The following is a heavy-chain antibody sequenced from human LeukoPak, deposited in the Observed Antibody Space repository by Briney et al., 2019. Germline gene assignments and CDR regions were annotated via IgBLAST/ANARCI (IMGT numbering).Heavy chain of an antibody. J-gene: IGHJ6*02. CDR3: AKEVAARPVYYYGMDV. CDR2: ISYDGSNK. V-gene: IGHV3-30*18. D-gene: IGHD6-6*01. Sequence: PGGSLRLSCAASGFTFSSYGMHWVRQAPGKGLEWVAVISYDGSNKYYADSVKGRFTISRDNSKNTLYLQMNSLRAEDTAVYYCAKEVAARPVYYYGMDVWGQGTTVTVSS. CDR1: GFTFSSYG.